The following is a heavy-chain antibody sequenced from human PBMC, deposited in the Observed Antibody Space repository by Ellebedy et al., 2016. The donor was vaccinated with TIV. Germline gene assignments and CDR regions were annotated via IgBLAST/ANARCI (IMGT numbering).Heavy chain of an antibody. D-gene: IGHD4-17*01. CDR1: GFMFNTYA. V-gene: IGHV3-30-3*01. J-gene: IGHJ4*02. CDR2: VSFDGSIK. CDR3: ARADGDYDYYFDY. Sequence: GESLKISCAASGFMFNTYAMSWVRQAPGKGLQWVAVVSFDGSIKYYADSVKGRFTISRDNSKNTLYLQMNSLRPEDTAVYYCARADGDYDYYFDYWGQGTLVTVSS.